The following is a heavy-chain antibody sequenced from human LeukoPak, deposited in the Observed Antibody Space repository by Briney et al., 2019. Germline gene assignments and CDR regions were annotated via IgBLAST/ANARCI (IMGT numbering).Heavy chain of an antibody. CDR1: GHTFTNYH. Sequence: RASVKVSCKASGHTFTNYHIHWVRQAPGQWVEWMGAVYATGGLAINTQTFPVRVTMTRDTSTATVYMELSSLRFEDTAIYYCATEAPRSYYFDYWGQGIQVTVSS. CDR2: VYATGGLA. J-gene: IGHJ4*02. CDR3: ATEAPRSYYFDY. V-gene: IGHV1-46*01.